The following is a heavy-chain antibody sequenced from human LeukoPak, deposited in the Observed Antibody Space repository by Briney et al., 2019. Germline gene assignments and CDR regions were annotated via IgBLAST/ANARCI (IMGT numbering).Heavy chain of an antibody. CDR1: GFTFSDYY. CDR2: ISSSGSTI. Sequence: GGSLRLSCAASGFTFSDYYMSWIRQAPGKGLEWVSYISSSGSTIYYADSVKGRFTISRDNAKNSLYLQMNSLRAEDTAVYYCARAVTGYCSSASCYYMDVWGKGTTVTVSS. J-gene: IGHJ6*03. V-gene: IGHV3-11*04. CDR3: ARAVTGYCSSASCYYMDV. D-gene: IGHD2-2*03.